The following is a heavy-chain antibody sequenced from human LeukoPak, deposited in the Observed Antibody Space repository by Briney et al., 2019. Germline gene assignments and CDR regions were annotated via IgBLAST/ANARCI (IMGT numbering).Heavy chain of an antibody. CDR1: GDSISSDIYS. D-gene: IGHD1-26*01. V-gene: IGHV4-39*01. J-gene: IGHJ4*02. Sequence: SETLSLTCTVSGDSISSDIYSWGWIRQPPGKGLEWLGTIYYGGSTYYNPSLKSRVTTSVNTSKSQFSLRMGSVTAADTAVYYCAGLYSGSYYERDYWGQGTLVTVSS. CDR2: IYYGGST. CDR3: AGLYSGSYYERDY.